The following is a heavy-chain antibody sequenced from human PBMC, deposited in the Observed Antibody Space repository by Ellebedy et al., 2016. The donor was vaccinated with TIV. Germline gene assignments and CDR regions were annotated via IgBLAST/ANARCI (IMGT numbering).Heavy chain of an antibody. CDR3: ARRRTSCPECAFDI. J-gene: IGHJ3*02. CDR1: GGTFSSYA. D-gene: IGHD2-2*01. CDR2: IIPIFGTA. V-gene: IGHV1-69*13. Sequence: SVKVSXXASGGTFSSYAISWVRQAPGQGLEWMGGIIPIFGTANYAQKFQGRVTITADESTSTAYMELSSLRSEDTAVYYCARRRTSCPECAFDIWGQGTMVTVSS.